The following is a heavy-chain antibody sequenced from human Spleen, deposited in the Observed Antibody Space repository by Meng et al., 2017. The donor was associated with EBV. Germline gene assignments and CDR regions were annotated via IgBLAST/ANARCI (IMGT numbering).Heavy chain of an antibody. V-gene: IGHV3-21*01. CDR3: VREEYDPRDF. J-gene: IGHJ4*02. CDR2: IDYGGIST. CDR1: GFIFNNYR. D-gene: IGHD3-16*01. Sequence: VPLVESGGGRVEPGGPLRLSCAASGFIFNNYRMNWVRQAPGKGLEWVSVIDYGGISTYYADSVKGRFTISRDNAKNSVSLQMNNLRAEDTAVYYCVREEYDPRDFWGQGTPVTVSS.